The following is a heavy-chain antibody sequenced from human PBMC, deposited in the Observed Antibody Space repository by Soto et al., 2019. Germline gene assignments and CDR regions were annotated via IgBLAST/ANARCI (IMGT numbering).Heavy chain of an antibody. CDR1: GDSASSGSHF. J-gene: IGHJ4*02. Sequence: PSETLSLTCTVSGDSASSGSHFWAWIRQHPGKGLEWLGYISYSGSTYYNPSLNPSLKTRLSISIDTSENHFSLHLSSVNAADKAVYYCVRFHPIIGAKNFFAFWGPRTLVTVSS. V-gene: IGHV4-31*03. CDR3: VRFHPIIGAKNFFAF. D-gene: IGHD1-26*01. CDR2: ISYSGST.